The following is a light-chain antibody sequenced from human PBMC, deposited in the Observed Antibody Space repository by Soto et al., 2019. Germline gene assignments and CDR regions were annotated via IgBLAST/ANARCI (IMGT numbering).Light chain of an antibody. CDR2: LEGSGSY. CDR3: ETWDSNTRV. V-gene: IGLV4-60*03. Sequence: QSVATQSSSASASLGSSVKLTCTLSSGHSSYIIAWHQQQPGKAPRYLMRLEGSGSYNKGSGVPDRFSGSDSGADRYLTISNLQSEDEADYYCETWDSNTRVFGGGTKLTVL. CDR1: SGHSSYI. J-gene: IGLJ3*02.